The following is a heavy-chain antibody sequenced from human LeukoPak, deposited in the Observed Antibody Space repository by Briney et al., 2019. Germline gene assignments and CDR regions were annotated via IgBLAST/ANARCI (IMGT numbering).Heavy chain of an antibody. D-gene: IGHD5-18*01. CDR1: GGSFSGYY. CDR2: INHSGST. V-gene: IGHV4-34*01. J-gene: IGHJ1*01. Sequence: PSETLSLTCAVYGGSFSGYYWSWIRQPPGKGLEWIGEINHSGSTNHNPSLKSRVTISVDTSKNQFSLKLSSVTAADTAVYYCARVGIQLWLRVYFQHWGQGTLVTVSS. CDR3: ARVGIQLWLRVYFQH.